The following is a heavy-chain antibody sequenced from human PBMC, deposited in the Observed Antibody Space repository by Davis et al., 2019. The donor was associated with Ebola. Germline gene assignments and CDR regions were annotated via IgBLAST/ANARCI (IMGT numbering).Heavy chain of an antibody. CDR1: GFTFSNYW. V-gene: IGHV3-74*01. CDR2: INSDGSST. D-gene: IGHD2-15*01. J-gene: IGHJ4*02. Sequence: GESLKISCAASGFTFSNYWMRWVRQAPGKGLVWVSRINSDGSSTNYADSVKGRFTISRDNAKNTLYLQMNSLRAEDTAIYYCAREVEGSGPAFDYWGQGTLVTVSS. CDR3: AREVEGSGPAFDY.